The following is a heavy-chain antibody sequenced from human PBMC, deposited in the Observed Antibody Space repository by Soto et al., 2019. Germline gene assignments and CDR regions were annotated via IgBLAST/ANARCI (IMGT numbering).Heavy chain of an antibody. CDR1: VYSFTSYW. CDR3: PSRYDSDY. CDR2: IDPSDSYT. Sequence: KPPGESLKISCKGSVYSFTSYWISWVRQMPWKGLEWMGRIDPSDSYTNYSPSFQGHVTISADKSISTAYLQWSSLKASDTAMYYCPSRYDSDYWGQGTLVTVSS. V-gene: IGHV5-10-1*01. D-gene: IGHD3-22*01. J-gene: IGHJ4*02.